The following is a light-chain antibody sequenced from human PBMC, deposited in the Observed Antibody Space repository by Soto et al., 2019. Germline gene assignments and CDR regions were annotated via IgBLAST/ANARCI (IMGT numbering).Light chain of an antibody. CDR3: SLYTSENTHV. J-gene: IGLJ1*01. Sequence: QSVLTQPPSVSGSPGQSATISCTGTSTDFVSYNRVSWYQQPPGTAPKLIIYEASNRPSGVPDRFSGSRSGNTASLTISGLQAADEADYYCSLYTSENTHVFGTGTKVTVL. CDR1: STDFVSYNR. CDR2: EAS. V-gene: IGLV2-18*01.